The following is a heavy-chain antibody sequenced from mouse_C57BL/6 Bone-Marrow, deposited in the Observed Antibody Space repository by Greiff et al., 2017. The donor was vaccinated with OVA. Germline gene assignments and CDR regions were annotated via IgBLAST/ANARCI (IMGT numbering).Heavy chain of an antibody. Sequence: EVKLVESGGGLVKPGGSLKLSCAASGFTFSSYAMSWVRQTPEKRLEWVATISDGGSYTYYPDNVKGRFTISRDNAKNNLYLQMSHLKSEDTAMYYCARDPYYYGSSYDRFAYWGQGTLVTVSA. CDR2: ISDGGSYT. V-gene: IGHV5-4*01. D-gene: IGHD1-1*01. J-gene: IGHJ3*01. CDR3: ARDPYYYGSSYDRFAY. CDR1: GFTFSSYA.